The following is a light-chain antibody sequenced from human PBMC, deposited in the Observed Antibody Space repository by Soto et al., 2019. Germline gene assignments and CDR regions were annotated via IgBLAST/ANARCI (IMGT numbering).Light chain of an antibody. CDR3: QQRSNWPPT. J-gene: IGKJ5*01. CDR2: DAS. Sequence: EVVLTQSPATLSLSPGERATLSCRASQSVGIYLGWYQQKPGQAPRLLIYDASNRATGIPGRFSGSGPGTDFTITISSLEPEDFAIYFCQQRSNWPPTFGQGTRLEIK. CDR1: QSVGIY. V-gene: IGKV3-11*01.